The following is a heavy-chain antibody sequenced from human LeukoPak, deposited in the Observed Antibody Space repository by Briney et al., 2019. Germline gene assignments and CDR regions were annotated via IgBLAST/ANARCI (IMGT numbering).Heavy chain of an antibody. V-gene: IGHV4-4*07. J-gene: IGHJ4*02. CDR3: ARDEGIAAAGTFDY. D-gene: IGHD6-13*01. Sequence: SETLSLTCTVSGGSISSYYWSWIRQPAGKGLEWIGRIYTSGSTDYNPSLKSRVTMSVDTSKNQFSLKLGSVTAADTAVHYCARDEGIAAAGTFDYWGQGTLVTVSS. CDR2: IYTSGST. CDR1: GGSISSYY.